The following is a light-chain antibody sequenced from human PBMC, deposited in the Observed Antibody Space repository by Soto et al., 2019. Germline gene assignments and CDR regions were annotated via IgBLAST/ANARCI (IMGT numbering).Light chain of an antibody. CDR1: QSVSRNY. J-gene: IGKJ2*01. V-gene: IGKV3-20*01. Sequence: EIVLTQSPGTLSLSPGERATLSCRASQSVSRNYLAWYQQRPGQAPRLLIYGASIRATGVPDRVSGSGSVTDFTLTISRLEPEDFAVYHCQQYGSSPPMYTFGQGTKLEFK. CDR2: GAS. CDR3: QQYGSSPPMYT.